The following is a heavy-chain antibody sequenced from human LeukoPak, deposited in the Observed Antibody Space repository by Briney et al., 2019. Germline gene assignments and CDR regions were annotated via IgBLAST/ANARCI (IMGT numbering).Heavy chain of an antibody. J-gene: IGHJ4*02. CDR3: ARDSSASRSYDY. V-gene: IGHV4-4*07. CDR2: IYTSGST. Sequence: PAETLSLTCTVSGGSISSYYWSWIREPAGKGLTWIRRIYTSGSTNYNPSLKSRVTMSVDTSKNQFSLNLSSVTAADTAVYYCARDSSASRSYDYWGQGTLVTVSS. CDR1: GGSISSYY. D-gene: IGHD1-26*01.